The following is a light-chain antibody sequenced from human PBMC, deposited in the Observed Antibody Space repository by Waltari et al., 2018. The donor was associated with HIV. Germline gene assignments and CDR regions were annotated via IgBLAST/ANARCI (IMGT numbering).Light chain of an antibody. J-gene: IGLJ3*02. CDR2: DNN. V-gene: IGLV1-44*01. CDR3: AAWDDSLNGRV. CDR1: GSNVGSTA. Sequence: QSVLTQPPSVSATPGQRVTISCSGSGSNVGSTAVDWYQQLPGTAPKLVIYDNNQRPSVVPARFSGSTSGTSASLAISGLQSEDEADYYCAAWDDSLNGRVFGGGTKLTVL.